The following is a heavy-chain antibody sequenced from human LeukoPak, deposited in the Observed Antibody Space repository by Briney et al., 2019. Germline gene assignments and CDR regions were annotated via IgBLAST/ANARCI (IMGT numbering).Heavy chain of an antibody. V-gene: IGHV3-30*18. CDR1: GFTFSSYG. CDR3: AKGGKWDVTPFDY. CDR2: ISYDGSNK. D-gene: IGHD1-26*01. Sequence: PGGSLRLSCAASGFTFSSYGMHWVRQAPGKGLEWVAVISYDGSNKYYADSAKGRFTISRDNSKNTLYLQMNSLRAEDTAVYYCAKGGKWDVTPFDYWGQGTLVTVSS. J-gene: IGHJ4*02.